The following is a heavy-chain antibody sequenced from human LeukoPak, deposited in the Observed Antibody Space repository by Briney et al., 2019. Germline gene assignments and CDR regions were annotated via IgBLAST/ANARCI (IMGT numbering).Heavy chain of an antibody. CDR3: AKALGGYDFDY. CDR2: LSGSGGST. Sequence: GGSLRLSCAASGFTFRSYGMSWVRQAPGKGLEWVSSLSGSGGSTYYADSVKGRFTISRDNFKNTLFLHMNSLRAEDTAVYYCAKALGGYDFDYWGQGTLATVSS. V-gene: IGHV3-23*01. CDR1: GFTFRSYG. J-gene: IGHJ4*02. D-gene: IGHD3-16*01.